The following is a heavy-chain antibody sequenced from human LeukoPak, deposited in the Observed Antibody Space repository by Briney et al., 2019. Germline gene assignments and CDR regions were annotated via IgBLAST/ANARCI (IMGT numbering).Heavy chain of an antibody. CDR1: GYTFTKYD. Sequence: GASVKVSCEASGYTFTKYDMNWVRQAPGQGLEWMGIINPSGGSTRYAQKFQGRVAMTRDTSTSTLYMELNGLRSEDTAVYYCAREDVDADSMDYWGQGTLVTVSS. CDR2: INPSGGST. D-gene: IGHD5-18*01. V-gene: IGHV1-46*01. J-gene: IGHJ4*02. CDR3: AREDVDADSMDY.